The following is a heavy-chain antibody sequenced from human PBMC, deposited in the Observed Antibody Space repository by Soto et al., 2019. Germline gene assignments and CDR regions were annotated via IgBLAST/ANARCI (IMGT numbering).Heavy chain of an antibody. CDR1: GGTFSSCA. Sequence: QVQLVQSGAEVKKPGSSVKVSCKASGGTFSSCAISWVRQAPGQGLEWMGGIIPIFGTANYAQKFQGRVTITADESTSTAYMELSSLRSEDTAVYYCARNRGKVYSSSSGLIWSGYYYGMDVWGQGTTVTVSS. CDR2: IIPIFGTA. J-gene: IGHJ6*02. D-gene: IGHD6-6*01. V-gene: IGHV1-69*01. CDR3: ARNRGKVYSSSSGLIWSGYYYGMDV.